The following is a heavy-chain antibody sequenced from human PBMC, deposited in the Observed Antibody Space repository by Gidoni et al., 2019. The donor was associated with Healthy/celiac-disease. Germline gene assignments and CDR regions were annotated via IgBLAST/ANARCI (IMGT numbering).Heavy chain of an antibody. D-gene: IGHD4-4*01. CDR2: ISYDGSNK. CDR3: AGASTVTTWGAY. V-gene: IGHV3-30-3*01. CDR1: GFPFSSYA. Sequence: QVQLVESGGGVVQPGRSLRLSCAASGFPFSSYAMHWVRQAPGKGLEWVAVISYDGSNKYYADSVKGRFTISRDNSKNTRYLQMNSLRAEDTAVYYCAGASTVTTWGAYWGQGTLVTVSS. J-gene: IGHJ4*02.